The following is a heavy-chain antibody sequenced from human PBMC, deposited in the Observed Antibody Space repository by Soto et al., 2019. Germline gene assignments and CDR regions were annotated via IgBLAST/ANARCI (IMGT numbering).Heavy chain of an antibody. V-gene: IGHV1-18*01. Sequence: GASVKVSCKASGYTFTSYGIGWVRQAPGQGLEWMGWISAYNGNTNYAQKLQGGVTMTTDTSTSTAYMELRSLRSDDTAVYYCARDDTRSFRSDAFDIWGQGTMVTVSS. J-gene: IGHJ3*02. CDR2: ISAYNGNT. CDR1: GYTFTSYG. CDR3: ARDDTRSFRSDAFDI.